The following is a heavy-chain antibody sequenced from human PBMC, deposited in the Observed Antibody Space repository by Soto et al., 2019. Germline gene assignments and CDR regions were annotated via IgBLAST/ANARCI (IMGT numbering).Heavy chain of an antibody. CDR2: INHSGST. Sequence: PSETLSLTCAVYGGSFSGYYWSWIRQPPGKGLEWIGEINHSGSTNYNPSLKSRVTISVDTSKNQFSLKLSSVTAADTAVYYCARSGYDSPWFDPWGQGTLVTVSS. V-gene: IGHV4-34*01. CDR3: ARSGYDSPWFDP. J-gene: IGHJ5*02. D-gene: IGHD5-12*01. CDR1: GGSFSGYY.